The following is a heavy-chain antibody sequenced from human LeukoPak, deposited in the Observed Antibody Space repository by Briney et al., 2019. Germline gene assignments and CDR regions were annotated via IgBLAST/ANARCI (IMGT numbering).Heavy chain of an antibody. J-gene: IGHJ4*02. CDR3: AKEIWPTVTTPGHTHFDY. CDR1: GFTFTNYE. CDR2: ISSSGTTI. D-gene: IGHD4-17*01. V-gene: IGHV3-48*03. Sequence: GGSLRLSCAASGFTFTNYEMTWVRQAPGKGLEWVSYISSSGTTIYYADSVKGRFTISRDNAKNSLYLQMNSLRAEDTAVYYCAKEIWPTVTTPGHTHFDYWGQGTLVTVSS.